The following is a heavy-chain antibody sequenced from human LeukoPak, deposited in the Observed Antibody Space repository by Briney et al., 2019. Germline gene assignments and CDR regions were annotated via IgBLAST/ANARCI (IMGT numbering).Heavy chain of an antibody. CDR1: GGSMNSYY. J-gene: IGHJ4*02. D-gene: IGHD1-20*01. V-gene: IGHV4-59*01. Sequence: SETLSLTCTVSGGSMNSYYWSWIRQPPGMGLEWIGYIYYSGSTNYNPSLKSRVTISVETSKNQLSLKLTSVTAADTAMYYCARDIYTNNWTAPYYWGQGTLVTVSS. CDR3: ARDIYTNNWTAPYY. CDR2: IYYSGST.